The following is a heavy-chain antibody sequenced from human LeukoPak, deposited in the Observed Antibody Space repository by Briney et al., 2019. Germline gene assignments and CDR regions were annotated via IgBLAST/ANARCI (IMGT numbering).Heavy chain of an antibody. J-gene: IGHJ4*02. CDR1: GFTFSSHA. V-gene: IGHV3-23*01. D-gene: IGHD5-12*01. Sequence: QPGGSLRLSCAASGFTFSSHAMTWVRQAPGKGLEWVSGISGSGGSTYYADSVKGRFTISRDNSKNTLYLQMSSLRAEDTAVYYCAKGKSGYDFDNFDYWGQGTLVTVSS. CDR3: AKGKSGYDFDNFDY. CDR2: ISGSGGST.